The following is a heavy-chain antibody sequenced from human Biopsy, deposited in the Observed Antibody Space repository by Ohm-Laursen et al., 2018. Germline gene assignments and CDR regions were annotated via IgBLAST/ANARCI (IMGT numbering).Heavy chain of an antibody. J-gene: IGHJ4*02. CDR3: ATSLPSHWGSAALEN. Sequence: GTLSLTCTLSGASVRSHFLTWIRQPPGKGLQWIGSISNSGTTKSSPSLKSRVTISEDRSKNQFSLKLKSVTAADTAVYYCATSLPSHWGSAALENWGQGILVTVSS. D-gene: IGHD6-6*01. CDR2: ISNSGTT. V-gene: IGHV4-59*02. CDR1: GASVRSHF.